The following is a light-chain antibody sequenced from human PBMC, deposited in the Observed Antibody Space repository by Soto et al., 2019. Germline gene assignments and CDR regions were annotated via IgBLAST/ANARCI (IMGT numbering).Light chain of an antibody. Sequence: QSALTQPASVSGSPGQSITISCTGTSSDIGGSNYVSWHQQHPGKAPKVVIYEVSNRPSGVSNRFSGSKSGNTAPLTISGLQAEDEADYYCSSYTTTATKFGGGTQLTVL. J-gene: IGLJ2*01. CDR1: SSDIGGSNY. CDR2: EVS. CDR3: SSYTTTATK. V-gene: IGLV2-14*01.